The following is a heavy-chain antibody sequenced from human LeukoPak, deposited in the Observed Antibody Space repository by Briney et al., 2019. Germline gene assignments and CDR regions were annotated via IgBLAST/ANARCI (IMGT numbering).Heavy chain of an antibody. CDR2: IYHSGST. Sequence: SETLSLTCAVSGYSISSGYYWGWIRQPPGKGLEWIGSIYHSGSTYYNPSLKSRVTISVDTSKNQFSLKLTSVTAADTAVYYCARRDYGSGSYYPSDDYWGQGTLVTVSS. CDR1: GYSISSGYY. D-gene: IGHD3-10*01. CDR3: ARRDYGSGSYYPSDDY. V-gene: IGHV4-38-2*01. J-gene: IGHJ4*02.